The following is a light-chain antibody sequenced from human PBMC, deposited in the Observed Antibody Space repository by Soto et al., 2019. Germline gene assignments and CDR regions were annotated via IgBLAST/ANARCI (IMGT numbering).Light chain of an antibody. CDR2: GNS. Sequence: QSVLTQPPSVSGAPGQRVTISCTGSSSNIGAGYDVHWYQQLPGTAPKLLIYGNSNRPSGVPDRFSASKSGTSASLAITGLQGEDEANYYCQSYDTSLSGVIFGAGTKVTVL. V-gene: IGLV1-40*01. J-gene: IGLJ2*01. CDR1: SSNIGAGYD. CDR3: QSYDTSLSGVI.